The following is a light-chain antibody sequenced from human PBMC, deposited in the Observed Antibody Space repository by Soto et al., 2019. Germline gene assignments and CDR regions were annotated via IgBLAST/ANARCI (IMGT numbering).Light chain of an antibody. V-gene: IGKV1-39*01. CDR2: GAS. CDR1: QNIYNS. Sequence: DIQMTQSPSSLSASLGDRVTITCRTSQNIYNSLNWYQQKAGRAPAVLIYGASNLQGGVPLRFSGSGSGTDFTLTISGLQPEDSGTYYCQESRSALWGTCGQGTKVDIK. J-gene: IGKJ1*01. CDR3: QESRSALWGT.